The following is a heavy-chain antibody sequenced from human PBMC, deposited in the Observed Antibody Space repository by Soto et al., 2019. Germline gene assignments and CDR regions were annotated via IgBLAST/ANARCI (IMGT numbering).Heavy chain of an antibody. D-gene: IGHD2-15*01. CDR2: INPNRGGT. Sequence: QVQLVQSGAEVKKPGASVKVSCKASGYTFTGYDMHWVRQAPGQGLEWMGWINPNRGGTNYAQRFQGGVTMTRDTSIRTAYMELSRLRSDDTAVYYCARARGGYCSGGSCYWFDPWGQGTLVTVSS. CDR3: ARARGGYCSGGSCYWFDP. J-gene: IGHJ5*02. CDR1: GYTFTGYD. V-gene: IGHV1-2*02.